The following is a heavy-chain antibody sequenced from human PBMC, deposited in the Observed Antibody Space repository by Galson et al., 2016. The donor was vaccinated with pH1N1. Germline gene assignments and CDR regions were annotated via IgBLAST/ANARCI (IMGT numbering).Heavy chain of an antibody. J-gene: IGHJ3*02. CDR2: VNPGGATI. V-gene: IGHV5-51*03. D-gene: IGHD4-17*01. CDR3: ARQYDFGDYRGDAFDI. CDR1: GYSFTRYW. Sequence: SGADVKKPGESLKISCEASGYSFTRYWIAWVRQVPGKGLEWVGVVNPGGATISHSPPFQGQVTISSDKSINTAYLQWISLKASDTATYYCARQYDFGDYRGDAFDIWGQGTMVIVSS.